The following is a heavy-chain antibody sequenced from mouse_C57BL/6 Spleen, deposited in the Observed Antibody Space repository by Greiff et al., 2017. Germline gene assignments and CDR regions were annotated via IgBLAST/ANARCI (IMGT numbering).Heavy chain of an antibody. D-gene: IGHD2-5*01. Sequence: VKLVESGPGLVAPSQSLSITCTVSGFSLTSYGVSWVRQPPGKGLEWLGVIWGDGSTNYHSALISRLSIIKDNSKSQVFLQLNSLQTDDTATYYCAKPAYYSNWAWFAYWGQGTLVTVSA. CDR1: GFSLTSYG. CDR3: AKPAYYSNWAWFAY. CDR2: IWGDGST. V-gene: IGHV2-3*01. J-gene: IGHJ3*01.